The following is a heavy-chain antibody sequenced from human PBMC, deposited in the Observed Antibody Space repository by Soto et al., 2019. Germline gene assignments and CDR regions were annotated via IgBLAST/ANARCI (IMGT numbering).Heavy chain of an antibody. D-gene: IGHD3-22*01. V-gene: IGHV3-21*01. CDR2: ISSSSSYI. J-gene: IGHJ3*02. CDR3: ARANYYYDSSGYLGAFDI. Sequence: EVQLVESVGGLVKPGGSLRLSCAASGFTFSSYSMNWVRQAPGKGLEWVSSISSSSSYIYYADSVKGRFTISRDNAKNSLYLQMNSLRAEDTAVYYCARANYYYDSSGYLGAFDIWGQGTMVTVSS. CDR1: GFTFSSYS.